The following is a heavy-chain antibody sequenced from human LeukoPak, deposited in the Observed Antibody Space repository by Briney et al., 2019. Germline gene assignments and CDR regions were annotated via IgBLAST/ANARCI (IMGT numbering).Heavy chain of an antibody. Sequence: SGGSLRLSCAASGFTFSSYEMNWVRQAPGKGLEWVSYISSSGSTIYYADSVKGRFTISRDNANNSLYLQMDSLRAEDTAVYYCARAALWFGVHWGQGTLVTVSS. V-gene: IGHV3-48*03. CDR1: GFTFSSYE. CDR2: ISSSGSTI. D-gene: IGHD3-10*01. J-gene: IGHJ4*02. CDR3: ARAALWFGVH.